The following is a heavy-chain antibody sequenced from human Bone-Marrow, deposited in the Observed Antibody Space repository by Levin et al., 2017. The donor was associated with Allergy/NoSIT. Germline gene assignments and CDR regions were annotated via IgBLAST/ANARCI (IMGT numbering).Heavy chain of an antibody. V-gene: IGHV3-48*02. D-gene: IGHD2-2*01. CDR2: ISRSSSTI. J-gene: IGHJ4*02. Sequence: RRERRYWVRQAPGRGLEWVSYISRSSSTISYADSVKGRFTIAKDNAKNSLYLQMNSLRDEDTAVYYCARPDCSGTSCYYFFDSWGQGTLVTVSS. CDR3: ARPDCSGTSCYYFFDS. CDR1: RRER.